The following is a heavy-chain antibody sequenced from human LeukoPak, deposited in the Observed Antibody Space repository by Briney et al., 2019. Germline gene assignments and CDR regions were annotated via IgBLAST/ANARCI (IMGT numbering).Heavy chain of an antibody. J-gene: IGHJ4*02. CDR1: GFTFSSYG. V-gene: IGHV3-30*18. CDR2: ISYDGSNK. CDR3: AKLIAAAGNFDY. Sequence: GGSLRLSCAASGFTFSSYGMHWVRQAPGKGLEWVAVISYDGSNKYYADSVKGRFTIYRDNSKNTLYLQMNSLRAEDTAVYYCAKLIAAAGNFDYWGQGTLVTVSS. D-gene: IGHD6-13*01.